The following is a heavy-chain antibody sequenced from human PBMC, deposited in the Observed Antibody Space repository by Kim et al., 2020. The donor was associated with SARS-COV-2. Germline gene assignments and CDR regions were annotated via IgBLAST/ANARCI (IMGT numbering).Heavy chain of an antibody. V-gene: IGHV4-34*01. Sequence: GSHPYHPTLKRRVTISVDTSKNQFSRKLSSVTAADTAVYYCARGRSRDYWGQGTLVTVSS. J-gene: IGHJ4*02. CDR2: GSH. CDR3: ARGRSRDY.